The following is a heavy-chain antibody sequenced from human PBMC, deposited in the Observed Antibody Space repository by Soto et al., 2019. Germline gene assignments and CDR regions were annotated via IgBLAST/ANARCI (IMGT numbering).Heavy chain of an antibody. V-gene: IGHV2-5*02. J-gene: IGHJ4*02. Sequence: SGPTLVNPTQTLTLTCTFSGFSLSTDGVGVGWIRQPPGKALEWLALIYWDDDKRYSPSLGSRLTIAKATSKNQVVLTMTNMDPVDTGTYYRAHRLRARSGSYLDFWGQGTLVTVSS. CDR2: IYWDDDK. CDR1: GFSLSTDGVG. D-gene: IGHD3-10*01. CDR3: AHRLRARSGSYLDF.